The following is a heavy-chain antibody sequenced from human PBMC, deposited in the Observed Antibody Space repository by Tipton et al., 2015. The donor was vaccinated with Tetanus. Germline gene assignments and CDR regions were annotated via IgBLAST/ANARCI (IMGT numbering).Heavy chain of an antibody. D-gene: IGHD1-26*01. V-gene: IGHV4-31*03. Sequence: TLSLTCTVSGGSISSGGYYWSWIRQHPGKGLEWIGDIYSSGSTYYNPSLKSRVTISVDTSKNQFSLKLNSVTAADTAVYYCARDQARGARGWNYFDYWGQGILVTVSS. CDR2: IYSSGST. J-gene: IGHJ4*02. CDR1: GGSISSGGYY. CDR3: ARDQARGARGWNYFDY.